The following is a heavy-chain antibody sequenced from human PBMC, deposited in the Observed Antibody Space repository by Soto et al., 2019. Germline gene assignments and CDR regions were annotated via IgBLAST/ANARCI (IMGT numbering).Heavy chain of an antibody. CDR1: GGSISSYY. CDR2: IYYSGST. V-gene: IGHV4-59*08. Sequence: QVQLQESGPGLVKPSETLSLTCTVSGGSISSYYWSWIRQPPGKGLEWIGYIYYSGSTNYNPSLKRRVTTSVDTSKNQFSLKLSSVTAADTAVYYCARRYGGNFDYWGQGTLVTVSS. D-gene: IGHD2-15*01. J-gene: IGHJ4*02. CDR3: ARRYGGNFDY.